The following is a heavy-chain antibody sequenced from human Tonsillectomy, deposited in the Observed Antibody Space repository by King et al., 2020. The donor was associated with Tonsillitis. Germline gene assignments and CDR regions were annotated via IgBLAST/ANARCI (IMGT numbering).Heavy chain of an antibody. CDR2: IGRSGGPI. Sequence: EVQLVESGGGLVQPGGSLRLSCAASGFTFTSYEMNWIRQAPGKGLEWVAYIGRSGGPIKYADSVKGRFTISRDSAKKSLYLQMNSLRAEDTAVYYCEFHLRSFYMDVWGKGTTVTVS. J-gene: IGHJ6*03. V-gene: IGHV3-48*03. CDR1: GFTFTSYE. CDR3: EFHLRSFYMDV. D-gene: IGHD2-21*01.